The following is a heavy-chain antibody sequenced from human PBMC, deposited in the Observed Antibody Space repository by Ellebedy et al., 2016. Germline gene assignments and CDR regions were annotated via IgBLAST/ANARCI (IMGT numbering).Heavy chain of an antibody. J-gene: IGHJ4*02. CDR1: RFTLSNYW. CDR2: IKQDGSEK. Sequence: GGSLRLXXAASRFTLSNYWMNWVRQAPGGGLEWVAKIKQDGSEKYYVESVKGRFTISRDNAKNSLDLQMQSLRAEDTAVYYCATKAENWGQGTLVTVSS. V-gene: IGHV3-7*03. CDR3: ATKAEN.